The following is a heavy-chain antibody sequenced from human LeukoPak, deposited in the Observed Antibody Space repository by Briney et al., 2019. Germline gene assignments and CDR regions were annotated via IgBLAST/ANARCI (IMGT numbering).Heavy chain of an antibody. V-gene: IGHV3-21*01. Sequence: PGGSLRLSCAASGFTFSSYSMNWVRQAPGKGLEWVSSISSSSSYIYYADSVKGRFTISRDNAKNSLYLQMNSLRAEDTAVYYCARASYCSGGGCYPPYYYYYYMDVWGKGTTVTVSS. J-gene: IGHJ6*03. CDR3: ARASYCSGGGCYPPYYYYYYMDV. CDR1: GFTFSSYS. CDR2: ISSSSSYI. D-gene: IGHD2-15*01.